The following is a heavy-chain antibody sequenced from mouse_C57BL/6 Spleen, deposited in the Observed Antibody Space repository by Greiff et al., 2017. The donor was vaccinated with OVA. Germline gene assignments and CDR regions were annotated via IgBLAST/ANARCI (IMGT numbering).Heavy chain of an antibody. CDR3: TTSNYGY. D-gene: IGHD2-5*01. CDR1: GFNIKDDY. J-gene: IGHJ2*01. Sequence: EVQLQQSGAELVRPGASVKLSCTASGFNIKDDYMHWVKQRPEQGLEWIGWIDPENGDTEYASKFQGKATITADTSSNTAYLQLSSLTSEDTAVYYCTTSNYGYWGQGTTLTVSS. V-gene: IGHV14-4*01. CDR2: IDPENGDT.